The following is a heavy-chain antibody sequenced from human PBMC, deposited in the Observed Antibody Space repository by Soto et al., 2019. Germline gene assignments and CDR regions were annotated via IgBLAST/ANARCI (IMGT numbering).Heavy chain of an antibody. V-gene: IGHV1-3*01. CDR2: INASNGNT. CDR3: AGGSYYYYYMDV. Sequence: ASVKVSCKASGGTFSSYAISWVRQAPGQGLEWMGWINASNGNTNYSQKFQGRVTITRDTSASTAYMELSSLTSEDTAVYYCAGGSYYYYYMDVWGKGTTVTVSS. J-gene: IGHJ6*03. CDR1: GGTFSSYA.